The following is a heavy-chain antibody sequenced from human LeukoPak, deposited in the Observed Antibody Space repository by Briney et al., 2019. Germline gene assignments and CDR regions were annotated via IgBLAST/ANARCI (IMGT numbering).Heavy chain of an antibody. CDR2: IKQDGNEK. Sequence: GGSLRLSCAASGFTFSSYWMSWVRQAPGKGLEWVANIKQDGNEKYYVDSVKGRFTISRDNAKNSLYLQINSLRAEGTAVYYCARSNDFWSAYDYYFDYWGQGTLVTVSS. CDR3: ARSNDFWSAYDYYFDY. D-gene: IGHD3-3*01. V-gene: IGHV3-7*01. J-gene: IGHJ4*02. CDR1: GFTFSSYW.